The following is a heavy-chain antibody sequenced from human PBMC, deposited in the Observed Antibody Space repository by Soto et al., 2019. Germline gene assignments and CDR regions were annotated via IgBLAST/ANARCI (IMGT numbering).Heavy chain of an antibody. Sequence: QVQLVQSGAEVKQPGSSVKGSCKASGGIFSSYAISWLRQAPGHGLEWMGAVIPILGQAYYAQNFQDRVTITAEETTRTADMDLISLRSDDTAVYFCARVGGVGAPPGADFWGQGTLVTVSS. J-gene: IGHJ4*02. D-gene: IGHD3-10*01. CDR3: ARVGGVGAPPGADF. V-gene: IGHV1-69*01. CDR2: VIPILGQA. CDR1: GGIFSSYA.